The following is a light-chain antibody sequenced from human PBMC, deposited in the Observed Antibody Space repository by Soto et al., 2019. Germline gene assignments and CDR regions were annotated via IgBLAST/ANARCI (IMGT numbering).Light chain of an antibody. Sequence: EIVMTQSPATLSVSPGERATLSCRASQSVSSNLAWYQQKPGQAPRLLIYGASTRATGIPARFSGSGSGTEFTLTISSLQSEDFAVYYCQQYNNWPLLGGRTKVDIK. CDR3: QQYNNWPL. J-gene: IGKJ4*01. CDR2: GAS. CDR1: QSVSSN. V-gene: IGKV3-15*01.